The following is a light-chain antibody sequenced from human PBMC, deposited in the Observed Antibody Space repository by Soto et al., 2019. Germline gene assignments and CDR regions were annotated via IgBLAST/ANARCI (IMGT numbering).Light chain of an antibody. CDR1: QTISSW. J-gene: IGKJ1*01. CDR2: KAS. V-gene: IGKV1-5*03. Sequence: DIQVSQSPSTLSGSVGDRVTITCRASQTISSWLAWYQQKPGKAPKLLIYKASTLKSGVPSRFSGSGSGTEFTLTISSLQPDDFATYYCQHYTSYPDAFGQGTKVDIK. CDR3: QHYTSYPDA.